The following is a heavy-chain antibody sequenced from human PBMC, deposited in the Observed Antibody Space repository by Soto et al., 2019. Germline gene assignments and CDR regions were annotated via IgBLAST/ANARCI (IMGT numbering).Heavy chain of an antibody. Sequence: GGSLRLSCAASGFTFSSYSMNWVRQAPGKGLEWVSYISSSSSTIYYADSVKGRFTISRDNAKNSLYLQMNSLRDEDTAVYYCARDPGDTAMVSDAFDIWGQGTMVTVSS. D-gene: IGHD5-18*01. CDR1: GFTFSSYS. CDR3: ARDPGDTAMVSDAFDI. J-gene: IGHJ3*02. V-gene: IGHV3-48*02. CDR2: ISSSSSTI.